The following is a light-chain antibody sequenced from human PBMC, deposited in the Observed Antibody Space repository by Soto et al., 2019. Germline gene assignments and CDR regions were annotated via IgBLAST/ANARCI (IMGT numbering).Light chain of an antibody. CDR1: ISNIGAGYD. J-gene: IGLJ3*02. V-gene: IGLV1-40*01. CDR3: QAYDYSLTASV. Sequence: QSVLTQPPSASGTPGQRVTISCSGSISNIGAGYDVHWYQQLPGAAPKLVIFGNRNRPSGVPERFSGSKSGTSASLAITGLQAEDEADYYCQAYDYSLTASVFGGGTKLTVL. CDR2: GNR.